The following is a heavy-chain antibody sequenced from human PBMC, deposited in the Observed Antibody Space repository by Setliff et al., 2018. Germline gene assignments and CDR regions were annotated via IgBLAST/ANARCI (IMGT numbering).Heavy chain of an antibody. CDR2: INHSGST. V-gene: IGHV4-34*01. CDR3: RFWSGYYKNDY. D-gene: IGHD3-3*01. Sequence: PSETLSLTCTVYGGSFSDYYRGWVRQPPGKGLEWIGEINHSGSTNYIPSLKSRLTISVDTSKNQFSLKLSSVTAADTAMYYCRFWSGYYKNDYWGQGTLVTVSS. CDR1: GGSFSDYY. J-gene: IGHJ4*02.